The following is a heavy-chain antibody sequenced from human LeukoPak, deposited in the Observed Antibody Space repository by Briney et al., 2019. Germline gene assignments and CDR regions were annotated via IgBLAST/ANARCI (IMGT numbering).Heavy chain of an antibody. V-gene: IGHV4-34*09. Sequence: SETLSLTCAVYGGSFSGYYWSWIRQPPGKGLEWIGHIYNSGSTYCNPTLNSRVIISLDTSKNQFSLKLNSVTAADTAVYYCARDVGGSSDNWFDPWGQGTPVTVSS. CDR2: IYNSGST. D-gene: IGHD2-15*01. CDR1: GGSFSGYY. CDR3: ARDVGGSSDNWFDP. J-gene: IGHJ5*02.